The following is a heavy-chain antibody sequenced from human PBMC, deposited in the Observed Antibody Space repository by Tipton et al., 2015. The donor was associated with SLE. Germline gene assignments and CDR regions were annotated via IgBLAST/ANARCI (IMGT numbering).Heavy chain of an antibody. D-gene: IGHD6-13*01. Sequence: TLSLTCAVSGGSISGGVYSWTWIRQPPGKGLEWIGYVYYDGSTKYSPSLKSRVTISLGPSSNEFSPKLNSVTAADTAVYYCARLITAAGTWWFDPWGQGTLVTVSS. CDR1: GGSISGGVYS. CDR3: ARLITAAGTWWFDP. J-gene: IGHJ5*02. V-gene: IGHV4-61*08. CDR2: VYYDGST.